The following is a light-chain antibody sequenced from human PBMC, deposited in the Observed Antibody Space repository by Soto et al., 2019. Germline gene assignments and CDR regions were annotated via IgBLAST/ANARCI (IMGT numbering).Light chain of an antibody. CDR3: QQYNNWPLRT. V-gene: IGKV3-15*01. CDR2: GAS. CDR1: QTISSY. J-gene: IGKJ1*01. Sequence: EIVLTQSPATLSLSPGERATLSCRASQTISSYLLWYQQKPGQAPRLLIYGASTRATGIPARFSGSGSGTEFTLTISSLQSEDFAVYYCQQYNNWPLRTFGQGTKVDIK.